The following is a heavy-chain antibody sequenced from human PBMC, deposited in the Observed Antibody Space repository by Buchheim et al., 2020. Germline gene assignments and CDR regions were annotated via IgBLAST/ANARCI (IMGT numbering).Heavy chain of an antibody. Sequence: EVQLVESGGGLVQPGGSLRLSCAASGLSFSSYWMHWVRQVPGKGLVWVSRINGDESSTSYADSVKGRFTISRDNAKNTLYLQMNSLRVEDTAVYYCATGPLDYTNYVGPAFTNSYYYGMDVWGLGT. CDR3: ATGPLDYTNYVGPAFTNSYYYGMDV. V-gene: IGHV3-74*01. J-gene: IGHJ6*02. CDR2: INGDESST. CDR1: GLSFSSYW. D-gene: IGHD4-11*01.